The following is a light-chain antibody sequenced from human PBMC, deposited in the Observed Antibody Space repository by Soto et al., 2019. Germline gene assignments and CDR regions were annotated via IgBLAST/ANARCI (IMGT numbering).Light chain of an antibody. J-gene: IGKJ1*01. CDR3: QHYNSYSEA. Sequence: EIVLTQSPATLSLSPGERATLSCRASQSVSSYLAWYQQKPGQPPRLVIYDASNRATGIPARFSGSGSGTEFTLTISSLQPDDFATYYCQHYNSYSEAFGQGTKVDIK. V-gene: IGKV3-11*01. CDR1: QSVSSY. CDR2: DAS.